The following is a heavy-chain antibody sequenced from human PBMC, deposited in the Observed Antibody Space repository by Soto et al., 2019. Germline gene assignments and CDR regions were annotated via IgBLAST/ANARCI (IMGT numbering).Heavy chain of an antibody. J-gene: IGHJ4*02. CDR1: GFTFSSYA. V-gene: IGHV3-30-3*01. CDR2: ISYDGSNK. D-gene: IGHD6-13*01. Sequence: GGSLRLSCAASGFTFSSYAMHWVRQAPGKGLEWVAVISYDGSNKYYADSVKGRFTISRDNSKNTLYLQMNSLRAEDTAVYYCASLAAARTDYWGQGTLVTVSS. CDR3: ASLAAARTDY.